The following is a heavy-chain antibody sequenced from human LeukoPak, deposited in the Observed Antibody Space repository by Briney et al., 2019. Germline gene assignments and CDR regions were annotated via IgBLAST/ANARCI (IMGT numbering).Heavy chain of an antibody. CDR3: ARIGRFLFLTRKYNWFDP. CDR2: INHSGST. V-gene: IGHV4-39*07. Sequence: SETLSLTCTVSGGSISSSSYYWGWIRQPPGKGLEWIGEINHSGSTNYNPSLKSRVTISVDTSKNQFSLKLSSVTAADTAVYYCARIGRFLFLTRKYNWFDPWGQGTLVTVSS. D-gene: IGHD3-3*01. CDR1: GGSISSSSYY. J-gene: IGHJ5*02.